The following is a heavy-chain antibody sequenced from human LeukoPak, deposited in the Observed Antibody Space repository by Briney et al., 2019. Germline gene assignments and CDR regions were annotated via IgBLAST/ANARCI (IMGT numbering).Heavy chain of an antibody. J-gene: IGHJ4*02. CDR2: IYSGGDT. D-gene: IGHD2-2*01. CDR1: GFTVSGNY. CDR3: ARVSKSGDVVVPAAKGGY. Sequence: GGSLRLSCAASGFTVSGNYMSWVRQAPGKGLGCVAVIYSGGDTYYADSVKGRFTISRDKSKNEPYLQMNSLRAEDTAVYYCARVSKSGDVVVPAAKGGYWGQGTLVTVSS. V-gene: IGHV3-53*01.